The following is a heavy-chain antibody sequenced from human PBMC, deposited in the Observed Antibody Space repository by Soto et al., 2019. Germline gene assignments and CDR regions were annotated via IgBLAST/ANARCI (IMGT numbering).Heavy chain of an antibody. CDR1: GFTFTNYW. CDR3: TRGERGGFDY. D-gene: IGHD1-26*01. J-gene: IGHJ4*02. CDR2: IKSDGSIT. V-gene: IGHV3-74*01. Sequence: EVQLVESGGGLVPPGGSLRLSCAASGFTFTNYWMHWVRQAPGKGLLWVSRIKSDGSITNYADSVKGRFTISRDNAKNTGYMQVSSLRVEDTAIYYCTRGERGGFDYWGQGALVTVSS.